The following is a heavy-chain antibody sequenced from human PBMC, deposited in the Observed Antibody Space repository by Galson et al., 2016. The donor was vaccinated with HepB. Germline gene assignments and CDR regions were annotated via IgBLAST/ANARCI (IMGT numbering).Heavy chain of an antibody. D-gene: IGHD5-12*01. CDR3: ARLRRATMRCYYYGMDV. CDR2: IRSVGYGGTT. Sequence: SLRLSCAASGFTLGDFAMGWFRQAPGKGLEWVGFIRSVGYGGTTEYAASVKGRFTISRDGSKSIASLQMNTLKIEDTAVYYCARLRRATMRCYYYGMDVWGQGTTVTVSS. V-gene: IGHV3-49*01. J-gene: IGHJ6*02. CDR1: GFTLGDFA.